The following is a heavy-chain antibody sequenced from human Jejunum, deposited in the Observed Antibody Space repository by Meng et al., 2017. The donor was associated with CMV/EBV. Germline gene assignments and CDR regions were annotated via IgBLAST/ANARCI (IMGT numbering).Heavy chain of an antibody. CDR2: ISSSGNT. CDR3: ARGESRGYYYFDY. V-gene: IGHV4-4*07. Sequence: HLQESGPGVGRPSVTLSLSCSVSCDSINNRFWSWSRQPAGKKLEWIGRISSSGNTNYTPSFKSRVIMSLDTSNNQFFLKLTSVTAADTALYYCARGESRGYYYFDYWGQGILVTVSS. J-gene: IGHJ4*02. D-gene: IGHD3-22*01. CDR1: CDSINNRF.